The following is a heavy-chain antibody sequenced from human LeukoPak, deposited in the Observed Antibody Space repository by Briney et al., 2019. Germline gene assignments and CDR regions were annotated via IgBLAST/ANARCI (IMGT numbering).Heavy chain of an antibody. D-gene: IGHD1-14*01. CDR2: ISWNSGSI. CDR1: GFTFDDYA. V-gene: IGHV3-9*01. CDR3: AKDMAGTTGAFDI. J-gene: IGHJ3*02. Sequence: GRSLRLSCAAAGFTFDDYAMHWVRHAPGKGLEWVSGISWNSGSIGYADSVKGRFTISRENAKNSLYLQMNSLRAEDTALYYCAKDMAGTTGAFDIWGQGTMVTVSS.